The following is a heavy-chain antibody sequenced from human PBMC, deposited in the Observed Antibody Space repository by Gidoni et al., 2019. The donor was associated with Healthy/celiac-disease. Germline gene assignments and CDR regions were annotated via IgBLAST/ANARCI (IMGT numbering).Heavy chain of an antibody. CDR3: ARDSITIFGVVIG. D-gene: IGHD3-3*01. V-gene: IGHV3-48*04. CDR1: GFNFRSYS. J-gene: IGHJ4*02. Sequence: SGFNFRSYSMNWVRQAPGKGLEWVSYISSRSSIIYYADSVKGRFTISRDNAKNSLYLQMNSLRAEDTAVYYCARDSITIFGVVIGWGQGTLVTVSS. CDR2: ISSRSSII.